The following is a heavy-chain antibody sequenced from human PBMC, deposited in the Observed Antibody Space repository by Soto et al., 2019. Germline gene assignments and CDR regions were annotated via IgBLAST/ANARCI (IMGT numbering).Heavy chain of an antibody. D-gene: IGHD4-17*01. CDR2: INPQTGGT. Sequence: ASVKVSCKASGYTFTGYYIHWDREARGQGLEWMGWINPQTGGTSYAQKFQGRVTLSRHTSINKAYLELRRPRFDDAAVYFCARERYPVRQDGLDVWDQGTRITV. V-gene: IGHV1-2*02. CDR1: GYTFTGYY. CDR3: ARERYPVRQDGLDV. J-gene: IGHJ6*02.